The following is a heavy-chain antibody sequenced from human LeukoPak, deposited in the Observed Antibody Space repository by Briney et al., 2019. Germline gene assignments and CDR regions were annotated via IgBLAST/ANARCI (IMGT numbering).Heavy chain of an antibody. CDR2: INHSGST. J-gene: IGHJ3*02. Sequence: PSETLSLTCAVYGGSFSGYYWSWIRQPPGKGLEWIGEINHSGSTYYNPSLKSRVTISVDTSKNQFSLKLSSVTAADTAVYYCAKRYYEANAFDIWGQGTMVTVSS. D-gene: IGHD3-3*01. CDR3: AKRYYEANAFDI. V-gene: IGHV4-34*01. CDR1: GGSFSGYY.